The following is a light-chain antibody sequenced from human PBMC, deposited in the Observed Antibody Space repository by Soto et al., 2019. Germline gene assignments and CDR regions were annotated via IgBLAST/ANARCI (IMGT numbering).Light chain of an antibody. J-gene: IGKJ5*01. CDR3: QQSYSTLSIT. CDR1: QSISRN. Sequence: DIQMTQSPSSLSASVGDRVTITCRSSQSISRNLNWYQQKPGKAPNLLIYGASTLQSGVPSRFSGSGSGTDFTLTISSLQPEDFATYYCQQSYSTLSITFGQGTRLEIK. V-gene: IGKV1-39*01. CDR2: GAS.